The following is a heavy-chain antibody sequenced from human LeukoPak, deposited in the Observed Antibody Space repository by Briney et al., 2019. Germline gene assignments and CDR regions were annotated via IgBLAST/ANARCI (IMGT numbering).Heavy chain of an antibody. CDR2: IYYSGST. V-gene: IGHV4-59*12. CDR1: GGSLSSYY. CDR3: ARDGYYDYVWGSYRDAFDI. D-gene: IGHD3-16*02. J-gene: IGHJ3*02. Sequence: SETLSLTCTVSGGSLSSYYWSWIRQPPGKGLEWIGYIYYSGSTYYHPSLKSRVTISVDTSKNQFSLKLSSVTAADTAVYYCARDGYYDYVWGSYRDAFDIWGQGTMVTVSS.